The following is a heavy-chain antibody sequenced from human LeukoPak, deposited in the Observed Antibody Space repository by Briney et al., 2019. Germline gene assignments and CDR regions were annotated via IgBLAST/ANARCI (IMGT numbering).Heavy chain of an antibody. Sequence: ASVKVSCKASGGTFSSYANSWVRQAPGQGLEWMGRIIPIFGTANYAQKFQGRVTITTDESMSTAYMELSSLRSEDTAVYYCASGSSPPSYFDYWGQGTLVTVSS. CDR1: GGTFSSYA. V-gene: IGHV1-69*05. J-gene: IGHJ4*02. CDR3: ASGSSPPSYFDY. CDR2: IIPIFGTA. D-gene: IGHD2-15*01.